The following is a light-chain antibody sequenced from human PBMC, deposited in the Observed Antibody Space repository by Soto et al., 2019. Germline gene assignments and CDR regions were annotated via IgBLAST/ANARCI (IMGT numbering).Light chain of an antibody. Sequence: EIVLTQSPGTLSLSPGERATLSCRASQSVSSSYLAWYQQKPGQAPRLLIYGASNRATGIPDRLSGSGSGTDFTLTISRLEPEDFAVYYCQQYGSSPKTFGQGTKVDIK. CDR1: QSVSSSY. CDR3: QQYGSSPKT. J-gene: IGKJ1*01. V-gene: IGKV3-20*01. CDR2: GAS.